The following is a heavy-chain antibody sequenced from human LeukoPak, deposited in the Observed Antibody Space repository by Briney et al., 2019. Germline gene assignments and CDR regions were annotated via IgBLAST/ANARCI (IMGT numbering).Heavy chain of an antibody. CDR3: ASGADNWNDY. V-gene: IGHV3-48*03. CDR1: GFTFSSYE. J-gene: IGHJ4*02. D-gene: IGHD1-20*01. Sequence: PGGSLRLSCAASGFTFSSYEMNWVRQSPGKGLEWVSYISSSGSTIYYADSVKCRFTISRDNAKNSLYLQMNSLRAEDTAVYYCASGADNWNDYWGQGTLVAVSS. CDR2: ISSSGSTI.